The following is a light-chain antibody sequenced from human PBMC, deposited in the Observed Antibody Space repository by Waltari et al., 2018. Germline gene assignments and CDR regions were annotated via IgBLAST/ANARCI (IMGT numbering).Light chain of an antibody. Sequence: EIVLTQSPGTLSLSPGERATLSCRASQTVRTTYLAWYQQKPGQAPTLLIYCASSRATGIPDRFSGSGSGTDFSLTISSLEAEDFAVYYCQQYDISPLTFGGGTKVEIK. CDR1: QTVRTTY. CDR3: QQYDISPLT. J-gene: IGKJ4*01. V-gene: IGKV3-20*01. CDR2: CAS.